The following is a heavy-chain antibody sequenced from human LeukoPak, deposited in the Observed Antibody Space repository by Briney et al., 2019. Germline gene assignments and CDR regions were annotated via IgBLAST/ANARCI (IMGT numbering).Heavy chain of an antibody. D-gene: IGHD3-10*01. J-gene: IGHJ4*02. CDR2: IYYSGST. CDR1: GGSISSSSYY. CDR3: ARDRGGPRLVDY. Sequence: SETLSLTCTVSGGSISSSSYYWGWIRQPPGKGLQWIGSIYYSGSTYYNPSLKSRVTISVDTSKNQFSLNLSSVIAADTAVYYCARDRGGPRLVDYWGQGTLVTVSS. V-gene: IGHV4-39*02.